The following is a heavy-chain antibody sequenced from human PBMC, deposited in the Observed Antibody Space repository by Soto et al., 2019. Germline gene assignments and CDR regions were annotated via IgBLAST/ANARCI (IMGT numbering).Heavy chain of an antibody. V-gene: IGHV3-33*08. CDR1: RFTFSSYG. CDR3: ARVAYYYDSSGYYFDY. D-gene: IGHD3-22*01. J-gene: IGHJ4*02. CDR2: IWYDGSNK. Sequence: GGSLRLSCAASRFTFSSYGMHWVRQAPGKGLKWVAVIWYDGSNKYYADSVKGRFTISRDNSKNTLYLQMNSLRAEDTAVYYCARVAYYYDSSGYYFDYWGQGTLVTVSS.